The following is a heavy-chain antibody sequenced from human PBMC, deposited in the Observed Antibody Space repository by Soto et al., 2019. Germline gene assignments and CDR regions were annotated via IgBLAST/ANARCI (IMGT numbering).Heavy chain of an antibody. CDR2: ISAYNGNT. D-gene: IGHD3-22*01. CDR1: GYTFTSYG. CDR3: ARGPPRSSGYYQTLFDY. J-gene: IGHJ4*02. V-gene: IGHV1-18*01. Sequence: ASVKVSCKASGYTFTSYGISWVRQAPGQGLEWMGWISAYNGNTNYAQKLQGRVTMTTDTSTSTAYMELRSLRSEDTAVYYCARGPPRSSGYYQTLFDYWGQGTLVTVSS.